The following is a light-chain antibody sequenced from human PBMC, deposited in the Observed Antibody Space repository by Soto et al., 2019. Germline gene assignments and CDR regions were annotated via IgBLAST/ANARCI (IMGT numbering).Light chain of an antibody. V-gene: IGKV3-20*01. CDR3: QQYGSSPLT. CDR2: RAS. J-gene: IGKJ4*01. CDR1: QSVSSNY. Sequence: IVLTPSPGSLSLSPGETATLSCRASQSVSSNYLAWYQQKPGQAPKVLIYRASSRATGIPDRFSGSASGTDFTLTISRLEPEDFAVYYCQQYGSSPLTFGGGTKVDIK.